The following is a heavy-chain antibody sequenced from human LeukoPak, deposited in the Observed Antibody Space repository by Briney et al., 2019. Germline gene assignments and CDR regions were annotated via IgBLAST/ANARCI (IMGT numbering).Heavy chain of an antibody. V-gene: IGHV1-8*03. Sequence: ASVKVSCKASGYTFTSYDINWVRQATGQGLEWMGWMNPKSGNTGYAQKFQGRVTTTRNTSISTAYMELSSLRSEDTAVYYCARAQIVVVPAANWFDPWGQGTLVTVSS. J-gene: IGHJ5*02. CDR1: GYTFTSYD. D-gene: IGHD2-2*01. CDR2: MNPKSGNT. CDR3: ARAQIVVVPAANWFDP.